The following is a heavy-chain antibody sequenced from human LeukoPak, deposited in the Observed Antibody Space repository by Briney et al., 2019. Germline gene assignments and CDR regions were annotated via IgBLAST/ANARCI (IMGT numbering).Heavy chain of an antibody. CDR3: ARGGRGYSYGYLDY. J-gene: IGHJ4*02. D-gene: IGHD5-18*01. V-gene: IGHV3-30*03. CDR1: GFTFSSYG. Sequence: GGSLRLSCAASGFTFSSYGMHWVRQAPGKGLEWVAVISYDGSEKHNADSVKGRFTISRDNAKNSLYLQMNSLRAEDTAVYYCARGGRGYSYGYLDYWGQGTLVTVSS. CDR2: ISYDGSEK.